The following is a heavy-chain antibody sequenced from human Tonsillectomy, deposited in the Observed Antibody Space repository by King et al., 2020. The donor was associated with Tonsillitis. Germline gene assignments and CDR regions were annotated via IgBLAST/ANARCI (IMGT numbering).Heavy chain of an antibody. D-gene: IGHD6-13*01. V-gene: IGHV3-23*04. CDR3: AKDRRGSSWNDAFDV. J-gene: IGHJ3*01. CDR1: GFTFNYA. CDR2: ITGNDGNT. Sequence: VQLVESGGGLVQPGGSLRLSCAASGFTFNYAMSWVRQAPGKGLEWISGITGNDGNTYYGDSVKGRFTISRDNSKNTLYLQMNNLRAEDTAIYYCAKDRRGSSWNDAFDVWGQGTMVSVSS.